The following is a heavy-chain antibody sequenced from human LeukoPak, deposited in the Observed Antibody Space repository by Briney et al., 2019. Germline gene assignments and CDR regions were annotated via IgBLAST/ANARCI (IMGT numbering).Heavy chain of an antibody. CDR1: GFTFSSYT. Sequence: KPGGSLRLSCAASGFTFSSYTMNWVRQAPGKGLEWVSSISGSSRHKYYADSVKGRFTISRDNAKNSLYLQMNSLRAEDTAVYYRARTANFAAGYYIDYWGQGTLVTVSS. D-gene: IGHD6-13*01. V-gene: IGHV3-21*01. CDR2: ISGSSRHK. J-gene: IGHJ4*02. CDR3: ARTANFAAGYYIDY.